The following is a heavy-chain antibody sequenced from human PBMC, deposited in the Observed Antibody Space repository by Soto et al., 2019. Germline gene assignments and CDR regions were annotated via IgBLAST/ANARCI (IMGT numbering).Heavy chain of an antibody. J-gene: IGHJ4*02. CDR1: RFPFNHYA. CDR2: ISGRDGST. Sequence: GVALRPSCAASRFPFNHYAMSWVRQAPGEGLEWVSAISGRDGSTYYADSVKGRFTVSRDNSKNTLYLQMNSLRAEDTAIYYCAKDSSGYYYRGNYFDYWGQGTRVTVSA. D-gene: IGHD3-22*01. CDR3: AKDSSGYYYRGNYFDY. V-gene: IGHV3-23*01.